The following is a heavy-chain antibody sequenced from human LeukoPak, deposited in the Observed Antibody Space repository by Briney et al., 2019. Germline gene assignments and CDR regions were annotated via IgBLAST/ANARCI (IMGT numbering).Heavy chain of an antibody. Sequence: SETLSLTCAVYGGSFSGYYRGWIRQSPGKGLEWIGSIYYSGSTYYNPSLKSRVTISVDTSKNQFSLKLSSVTAADTAVYYCARTRYYYNSRSYGAPYYFDYWGQGTLVTVSS. CDR3: ARTRYYYNSRSYGAPYYFDY. CDR2: IYYSGST. CDR1: GGSFSGYY. D-gene: IGHD3-10*01. V-gene: IGHV4-39*01. J-gene: IGHJ4*02.